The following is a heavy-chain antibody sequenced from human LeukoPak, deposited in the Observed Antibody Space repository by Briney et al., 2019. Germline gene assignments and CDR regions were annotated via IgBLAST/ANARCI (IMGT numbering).Heavy chain of an antibody. V-gene: IGHV3-30*02. CDR2: IRYDGSNK. Sequence: GGSLRLSCAASGFTFSSYGMRWVRQAPGKGLEWVAFIRYDGSNKYYADSVKGRFTISRDNSKNTLYLQMNSLRAEDTAVYYCARGQRILGGPENAGDFFDYWGQGSLVTVSS. CDR3: ARGQRILGGPENAGDFFDY. D-gene: IGHD3-16*01. J-gene: IGHJ4*01. CDR1: GFTFSSYG.